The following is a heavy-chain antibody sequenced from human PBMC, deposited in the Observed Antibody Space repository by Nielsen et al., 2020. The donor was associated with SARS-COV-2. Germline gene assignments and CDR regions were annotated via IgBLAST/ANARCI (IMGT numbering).Heavy chain of an antibody. D-gene: IGHD5-12*01. J-gene: IGHJ6*02. Sequence: WIRQPPGKGLEWVSGISWNSGSIGYADSVKGRFTISRDNAKNSLYLQMNSLRAEDTALYYCAKDIGRGYSGYPYYYYGMDVWGQGTTVTVSS. CDR3: AKDIGRGYSGYPYYYYGMDV. CDR2: ISWNSGSI. V-gene: IGHV3-9*01.